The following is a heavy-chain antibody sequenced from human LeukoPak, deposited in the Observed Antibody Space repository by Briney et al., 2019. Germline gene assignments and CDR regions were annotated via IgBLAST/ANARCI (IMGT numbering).Heavy chain of an antibody. CDR3: TRHVLTGYYIDNYFDY. Sequence: LTGGSLKLSCAASGFTFSGSAMHWVRQASGKGLEWVGRIRSKANSYATAYAASVKGRFTISRDDSKNTAYLQMNSLKTEDTAVYYCTRHVLTGYYIDNYFDYWGQGTLVTVSS. D-gene: IGHD3-9*01. V-gene: IGHV3-73*01. J-gene: IGHJ4*02. CDR1: GFTFSGSA. CDR2: IRSKANSYAT.